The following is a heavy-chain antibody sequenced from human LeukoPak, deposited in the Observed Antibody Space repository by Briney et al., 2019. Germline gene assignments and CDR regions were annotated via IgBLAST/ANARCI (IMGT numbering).Heavy chain of an antibody. CDR1: GFTFSSYA. D-gene: IGHD3-10*01. CDR2: ISGTGAGT. V-gene: IGHV3-23*01. Sequence: GGSLRLSCAASGFTFSSYAMSWVRQAPGKGLGWVSVISGTGAGTYFADSVRGRFTISRDNSKNTLYLHMNSLRAEDTAIYYCARGRFGPDYWGQGTLVTVSS. CDR3: ARGRFGPDY. J-gene: IGHJ4*02.